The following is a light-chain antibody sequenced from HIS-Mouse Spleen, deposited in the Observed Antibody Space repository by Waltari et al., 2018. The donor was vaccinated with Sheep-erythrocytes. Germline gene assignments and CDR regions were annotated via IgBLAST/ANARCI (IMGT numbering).Light chain of an antibody. Sequence: DIVMTQSPDSLAVSLGERATINCKSSQRVLYSSNNKNYLAWYQQKPGQPPKLLIYWASTREAGVPDRFSGSGSGPDFTLTISSLQADDVAVYYCQQYYSTPYTFGQGTKLEIK. CDR1: QRVLYSSNNKNY. CDR3: QQYYSTPYT. V-gene: IGKV4-1*01. J-gene: IGKJ2*01. CDR2: WAS.